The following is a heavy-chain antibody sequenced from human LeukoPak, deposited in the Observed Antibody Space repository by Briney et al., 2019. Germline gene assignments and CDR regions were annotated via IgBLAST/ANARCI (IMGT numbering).Heavy chain of an antibody. CDR1: GYTFTTYY. CDR2: INPSGGST. CDR3: ARVPYGSGSWFGDY. V-gene: IGHV1-46*01. D-gene: IGHD3-10*01. Sequence: ASVKVSCKASGYTFTTYYIHWVRQAPGQGLEWMAIINPSGGSTSYAQKFQGRVTVTRDTSTSTVYMELSSLRSGDTAVYYCARVPYGSGSWFGDYWGQGTLVTVSS. J-gene: IGHJ4*02.